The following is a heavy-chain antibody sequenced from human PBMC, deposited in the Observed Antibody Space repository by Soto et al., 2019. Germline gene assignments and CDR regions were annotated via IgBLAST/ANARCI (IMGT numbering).Heavy chain of an antibody. CDR1: GYTFTSYG. V-gene: IGHV1-18*01. D-gene: IGHD3-3*01. CDR3: ARDYKEAYDFWSGSYSYGMDV. Sequence: GASVKVSCKASGYTFTSYGISWVRQAPGQGLEWMGWISAYNGNTNYAQKLQGRVTMTTDTSTSTAYMELRSLRSDDTAVYYCARDYKEAYDFWSGSYSYGMDVWGQGTTVTVSS. CDR2: ISAYNGNT. J-gene: IGHJ6*02.